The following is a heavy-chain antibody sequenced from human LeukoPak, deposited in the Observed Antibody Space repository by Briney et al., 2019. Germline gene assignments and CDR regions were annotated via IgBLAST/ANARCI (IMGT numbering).Heavy chain of an antibody. CDR1: GFTFCNRG. V-gene: IGHV3-23*01. D-gene: IGHD3-10*01. J-gene: IGHJ4*02. Sequence: GGSLRLSCAASGFTFCNRGMNWVRLAPGKGPEWVSGISPSGDIRYYADSVKGRLTISRDNSKNTLYLEVISLTVEDTAVYYCAKDDAWLRFGEWSQGTLVTVSS. CDR3: AKDDAWLRFGE. CDR2: ISPSGDIR.